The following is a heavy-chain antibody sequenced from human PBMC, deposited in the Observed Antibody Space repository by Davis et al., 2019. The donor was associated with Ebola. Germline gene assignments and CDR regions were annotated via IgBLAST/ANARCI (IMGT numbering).Heavy chain of an antibody. CDR3: ARAGSYRPYFFDF. CDR1: GGSFSGYY. J-gene: IGHJ4*02. CDR2: INHSGST. D-gene: IGHD3-16*02. Sequence: PSETLSLTCAVYGGSFSGYYWSWIRQPPGKGLEWIGEINHSGSTNYNPSLKSRVTIPVDTSKNQVSLQLSSVTAADTAVYYCARAGSYRPYFFDFWGQGTLVTVSS. V-gene: IGHV4-34*01.